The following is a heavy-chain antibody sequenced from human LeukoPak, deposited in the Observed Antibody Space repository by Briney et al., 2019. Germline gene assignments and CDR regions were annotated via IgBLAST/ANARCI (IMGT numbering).Heavy chain of an antibody. CDR3: ARVIHLVYYYMDV. Sequence: ASVKVSCKASGYTFRSYGINWVRQAPGQGLEWMGWIDPYNGNTNYAQKSQGRVTMTTDASTNTAYMELRNLRSDDTAVYYCARVIHLVYYYMDVWGKGTTVTVSS. J-gene: IGHJ6*03. D-gene: IGHD5-18*01. V-gene: IGHV1-18*01. CDR1: GYTFRSYG. CDR2: IDPYNGNT.